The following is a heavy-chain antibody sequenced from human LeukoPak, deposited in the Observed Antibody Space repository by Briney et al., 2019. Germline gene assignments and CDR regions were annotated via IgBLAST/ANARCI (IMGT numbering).Heavy chain of an antibody. D-gene: IGHD1-26*01. CDR3: TRGSLSGSSRDY. CDR1: GYTFTGYD. CDR2: MNPDTGDT. Sequence: ASVRVSCKASGYTFTGYDINWVRQATGQGLQWMGWMNPDTGDTGYAQKFQGRVTMTRNTSIDTACMELSGLRSEDTAIYYCTRGSLSGSSRDYWGQGTLVTVSS. V-gene: IGHV1-8*01. J-gene: IGHJ4*02.